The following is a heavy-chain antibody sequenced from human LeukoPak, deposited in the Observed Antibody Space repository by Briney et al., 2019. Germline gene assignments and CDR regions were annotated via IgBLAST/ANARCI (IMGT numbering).Heavy chain of an antibody. CDR1: GGDISSSSYY. J-gene: IGHJ5*02. CDR3: ARAGVWFGATWFDP. V-gene: IGHV4-39*01. CDR2: IYYSGNT. Sequence: PSETLSLTCTVSGGDISSSSYYWGWIRQPPGKGLEWIGSIYYSGNTYYNPSLKSRVTISVDTSKNQFSLKVSSVTAADTAVYYCARAGVWFGATWFDPWGQGTLVTVSS. D-gene: IGHD3-10*01.